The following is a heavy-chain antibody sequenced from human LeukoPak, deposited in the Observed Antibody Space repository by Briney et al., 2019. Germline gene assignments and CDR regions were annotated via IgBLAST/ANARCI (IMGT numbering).Heavy chain of an antibody. CDR2: INPNSGAT. Sequence: ASVKVSCKASGYIFTDYYMHWVRQAPGQGLEWMGWINPNSGATNCAQDFQGRVTMTRDTSINTIYMELTRLTSDDTAVYFCAREGQWRSDYWGQGTLVTVSS. J-gene: IGHJ4*02. CDR1: GYIFTDYY. D-gene: IGHD6-19*01. CDR3: AREGQWRSDY. V-gene: IGHV1-2*02.